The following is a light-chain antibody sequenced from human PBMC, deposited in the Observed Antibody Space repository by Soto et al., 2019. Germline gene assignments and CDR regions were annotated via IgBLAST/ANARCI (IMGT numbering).Light chain of an antibody. CDR2: HAS. V-gene: IGKV1-39*01. J-gene: IGKJ5*01. CDR1: ESIDNW. CDR3: QQSYTTLIT. Sequence: DIQMTQSPSTLSASVGDTVTITCRASESIDNWLAWYQQKPGTAPKVLIYHASNLQSGVPSRFSGSGSGTDFTLTISSLQPEDFAAYYCQQSYTTLITFGQGTRLEIK.